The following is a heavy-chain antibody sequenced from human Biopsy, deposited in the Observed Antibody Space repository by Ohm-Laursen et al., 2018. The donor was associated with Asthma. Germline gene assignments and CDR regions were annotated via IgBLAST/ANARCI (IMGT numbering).Heavy chain of an antibody. CDR3: ARCQVGYSSGWSLLLKKIYYAGMDV. D-gene: IGHD6-19*01. Sequence: SSVTVSCKAPGGTFSNFAISWVRQAPGQGLEWLGGILTVFGKTNYAQKIQGRVTITADESTSTTYMEVTSLRSEDMAIYYCARCQVGYSSGWSLLLKKIYYAGMDVWGQGTAVTVSS. CDR1: GGTFSNFA. J-gene: IGHJ6*02. CDR2: ILTVFGKT. V-gene: IGHV1-69*01.